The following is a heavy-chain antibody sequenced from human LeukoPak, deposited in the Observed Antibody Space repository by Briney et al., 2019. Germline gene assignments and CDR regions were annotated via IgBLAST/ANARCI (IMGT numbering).Heavy chain of an antibody. CDR2: ISAYNGNT. V-gene: IGHV1-18*01. Sequence: ASVKVSCKASGYSFSFFGISWMRQAPGQGLEWMGWISAYNGNTNYPQKFQGRVTMTTDTSTTTAYMELRGLTYDDTAVYYCARVGRDTSGGYYFDYWGQGALVTVSS. D-gene: IGHD3-22*01. J-gene: IGHJ4*02. CDR3: ARVGRDTSGGYYFDY. CDR1: GYSFSFFG.